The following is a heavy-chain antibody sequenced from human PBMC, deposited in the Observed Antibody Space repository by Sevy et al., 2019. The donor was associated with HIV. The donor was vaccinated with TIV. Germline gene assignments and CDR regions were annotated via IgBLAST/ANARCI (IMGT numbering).Heavy chain of an antibody. CDR1: GFIFSDYA. J-gene: IGHJ2*01. D-gene: IGHD3-22*01. V-gene: IGHV3-23*01. Sequence: GGSLRLSCAASGFIFSDYAMSWVRQAPGKGLEWVSSISGGDDSTYYADSVKGRFTVSRDNSKNTLYLQMNTLMAEDRAVYYCAKFGDYYDSGGYYCYFDFWGRGTLVTVSS. CDR2: ISGGDDST. CDR3: AKFGDYYDSGGYYCYFDF.